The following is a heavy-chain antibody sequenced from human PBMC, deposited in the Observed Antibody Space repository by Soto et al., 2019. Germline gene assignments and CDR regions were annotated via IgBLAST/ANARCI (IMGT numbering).Heavy chain of an antibody. CDR2: IYHSGST. Sequence: QVQLQESGPGLVKPSGTLSLTCAVSSGSISSSNWWSWVRQPPGKGLEWIGEIYHSGSTNYNPSLKSRVTISVDKSKNQFSLKLSSVTAADTAVYYCARSLLYDFWSGARDAFDIWGQGTMVTVSS. D-gene: IGHD3-3*01. CDR1: SGSISSSNW. CDR3: ARSLLYDFWSGARDAFDI. V-gene: IGHV4-4*02. J-gene: IGHJ3*02.